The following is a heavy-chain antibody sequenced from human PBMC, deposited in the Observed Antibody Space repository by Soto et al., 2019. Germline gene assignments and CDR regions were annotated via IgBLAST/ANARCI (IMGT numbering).Heavy chain of an antibody. CDR1: GFTFSSYS. J-gene: IGHJ6*02. CDR3: ARDYRGTYYYYYGMDV. CDR2: ISSSSSTI. V-gene: IGHV3-48*02. Sequence: EVQLVESGGGLIQPGGSLRLSCAASGFTFSSYSMNWVRQAPGKGLEWLSYISSSSSTIYYADSVKGRFTISRDNAKISLFLQMNSLSDEDTAVYYCARDYRGTYYYYYGMDVWGQGTTVTVSS. D-gene: IGHD1-26*01.